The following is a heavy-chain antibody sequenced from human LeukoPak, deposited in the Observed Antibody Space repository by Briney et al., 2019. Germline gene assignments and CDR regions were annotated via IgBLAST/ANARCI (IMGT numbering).Heavy chain of an antibody. V-gene: IGHV4-59*01. Sequence: SSETLSLTRTVSGGSISSYYWSWIRQPPGKGLEWIGYIYYSGSTNYNPSLKSQVSISVDTSKNQFSLKLGSVTAADTAVYYCARRMPAGTVDYWGQGTLVTVSS. CDR2: IYYSGST. J-gene: IGHJ4*02. CDR1: GGSISSYY. D-gene: IGHD6-19*01. CDR3: ARRMPAGTVDY.